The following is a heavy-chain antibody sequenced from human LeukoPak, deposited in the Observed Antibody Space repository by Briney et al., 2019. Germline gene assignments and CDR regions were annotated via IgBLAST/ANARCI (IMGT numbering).Heavy chain of an antibody. CDR2: IIPILGIA. V-gene: IGHV1-69*04. Sequence: GSSVKASCKASGGTFSSYAISWVRQAPGQGLEWMGRIIPILGIANYAQKFQGRVTITADKSTSTAYMELSSLRSEDTAVYYCARERSILTGYYEYWGQGTLVTVSS. CDR3: ARERSILTGYYEY. CDR1: GGTFSSYA. D-gene: IGHD3-9*01. J-gene: IGHJ4*02.